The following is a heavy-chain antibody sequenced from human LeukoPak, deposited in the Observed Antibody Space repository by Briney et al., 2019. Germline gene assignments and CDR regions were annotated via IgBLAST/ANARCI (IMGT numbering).Heavy chain of an antibody. J-gene: IGHJ4*02. V-gene: IGHV3-53*01. CDR2: LYSDGNT. CDR1: GFTVITND. Sequence: PGGSPRLSCAASGFTVITNDMTWVRQAPGKGLEWVSVLYSDGNTKYADSVQGRFTISRDNSKNTLYLEMNSLSPDDTAVYCCARGVEPLAANTLAYWGQGTLVTVSS. CDR3: ARGVEPLAANTLAY. D-gene: IGHD1-14*01.